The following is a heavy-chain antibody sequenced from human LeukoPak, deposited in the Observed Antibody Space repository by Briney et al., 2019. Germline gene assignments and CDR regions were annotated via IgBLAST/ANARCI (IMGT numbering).Heavy chain of an antibody. Sequence: AGGSLRLSCATSGFSFTDYPMNWVRQAPGKGLEWVSVIYSGGSTNYADSVKGRLTISRDNSKNTLYLQMNSLRAEDTAVYYCAREYCSGGSCYADDWGQGTLVTVSS. V-gene: IGHV3-66*01. CDR2: IYSGGST. J-gene: IGHJ4*02. D-gene: IGHD2-15*01. CDR1: GFSFTDYP. CDR3: AREYCSGGSCYADD.